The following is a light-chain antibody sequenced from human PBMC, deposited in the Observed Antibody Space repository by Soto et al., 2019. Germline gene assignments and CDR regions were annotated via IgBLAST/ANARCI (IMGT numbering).Light chain of an antibody. CDR2: GAS. V-gene: IGKV3-15*01. J-gene: IGKJ2*01. CDR1: QSVNSN. CDR3: QQYDNWLMGT. Sequence: EIVMTQSPATLSVSPGERATLSCRASQSVNSNLAWYQQKPGQAPRLLISGASTRATGIPARFTGSGSGTEFTLTISSLQSEDFVVYYCQQYDNWLMGTFGQGTKLEIK.